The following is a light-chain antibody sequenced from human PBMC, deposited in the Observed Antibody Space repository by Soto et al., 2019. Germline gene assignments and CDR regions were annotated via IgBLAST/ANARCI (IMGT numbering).Light chain of an antibody. CDR2: EGD. V-gene: IGLV2-23*01. Sequence: QSALTQPASVCGSSGQSITISCTGTSSDVGSYNLVSWHQQHPGKAPKLIIYEGDKRPSGVSNRFSGSKSGNTASLTISGLQAEDEADYYCCSYLHATTLEFGAG. CDR3: CSYLHATTLE. J-gene: IGLJ2*01. CDR1: SSDVGSYNL.